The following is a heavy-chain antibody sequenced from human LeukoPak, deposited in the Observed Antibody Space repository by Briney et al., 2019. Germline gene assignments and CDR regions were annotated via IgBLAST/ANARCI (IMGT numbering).Heavy chain of an antibody. D-gene: IGHD6-19*01. CDR3: AAFREKWLGGLFDY. J-gene: IGHJ4*02. CDR2: IYYSGST. V-gene: IGHV4-59*01. Sequence: SETLSLTCTVSGGSISSYYWSWIRQPPGKGLEWIGYIYYSGSTNYNPSLKSRVTISVDTSKNQFSLKLSSVTAADTAVYYCAAFREKWLGGLFDYWGQGTLVTVSS. CDR1: GGSISSYY.